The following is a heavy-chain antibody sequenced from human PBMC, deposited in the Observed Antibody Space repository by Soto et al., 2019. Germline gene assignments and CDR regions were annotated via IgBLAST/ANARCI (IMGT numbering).Heavy chain of an antibody. CDR2: IWSDGSTK. CDR1: GFTFSSYG. J-gene: IGHJ3*01. V-gene: IGHV3-33*01. Sequence: RGSLRLSCAASGFTFSSYGMHWVRQAPGKGLEWVAVIWSDGSTKYYADSVKGRFTISRDNAKNSLYLQMNSLRAEDTAVYCCARDQLYYNDISGRPLNAFDVWGQGTMVTVSS. CDR3: ARDQLYYNDISGRPLNAFDV. D-gene: IGHD3-22*01.